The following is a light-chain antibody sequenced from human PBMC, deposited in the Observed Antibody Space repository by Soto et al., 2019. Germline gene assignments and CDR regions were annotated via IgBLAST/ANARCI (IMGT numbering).Light chain of an antibody. CDR2: EVS. CDR1: SSDVGAYNR. CDR3: SSYTSSSTPV. V-gene: IGLV2-8*01. J-gene: IGLJ2*01. Sequence: QSVLTQPPSASGSPGQSVTISCTGTSSDVGAYNRVSWYQHHPGKAPKLMIYEVSKRPSGVPDRFSGSKSGNTASLTVSGLQAEDEADYYCSSYTSSSTPVFGGGTQLTVL.